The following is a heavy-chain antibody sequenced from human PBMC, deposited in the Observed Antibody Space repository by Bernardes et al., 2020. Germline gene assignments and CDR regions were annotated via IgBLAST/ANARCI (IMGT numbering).Heavy chain of an antibody. CDR1: GGSISSGDYY. CDR3: ARGFLPHRGAGGTDYYGMDV. CDR2: IYYSGST. Sequence: SETLSLTCTVSGGSISSGDYYWSWIRQPPGKGLEWIGYIYYSGSTYYNPSLKSRVTISVDTSKNQFSLKLSSVTAADTAVYFCARGFLPHRGAGGTDYYGMDVWGQGTTVTVSS. J-gene: IGHJ6*02. V-gene: IGHV4-30-4*01. D-gene: IGHD6-13*01.